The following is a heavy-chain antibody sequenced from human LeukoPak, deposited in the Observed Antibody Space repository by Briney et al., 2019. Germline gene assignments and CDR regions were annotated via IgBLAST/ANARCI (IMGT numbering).Heavy chain of an antibody. V-gene: IGHV4-59*08. J-gene: IGHJ3*02. CDR3: ARSVGGSYRYNAFDI. CDR1: GGSISSYY. D-gene: IGHD3-16*02. Sequence: SETLSLTCTVSGGSISSYYWSWIRQPPGKGLEWIGYIYYSGSTNYNPSLKSRVTISVDTSKNQFSLKLSSVTAADTAVYYCARSVGGSYRYNAFDIWGQGTMVTVSS. CDR2: IYYSGST.